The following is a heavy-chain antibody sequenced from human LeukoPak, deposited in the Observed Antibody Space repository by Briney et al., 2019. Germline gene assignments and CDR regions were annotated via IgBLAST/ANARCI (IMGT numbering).Heavy chain of an antibody. CDR1: GYTFIAYY. D-gene: IGHD1-26*01. Sequence: EASVKVSCKASGYTFIAYYMHWVRQAPGQGPEWMGWINPNSGGTNYAQKFQGRVTMTRDTSINTAYMELTRLRSDDTAVYYCAREGQLVGPTPKVHYYGMDFWGQGTTVTASS. CDR3: AREGQLVGPTPKVHYYGMDF. J-gene: IGHJ6*02. V-gene: IGHV1-2*02. CDR2: INPNSGGT.